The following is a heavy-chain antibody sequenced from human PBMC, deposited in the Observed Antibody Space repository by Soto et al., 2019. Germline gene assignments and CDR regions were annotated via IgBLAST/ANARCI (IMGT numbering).Heavy chain of an antibody. CDR2: IRSKAYGGTT. CDR1: GFTFGDYA. D-gene: IGHD3-3*01. V-gene: IGHV3-49*03. J-gene: IGHJ6*02. CDR3: TIDRYYDFWSGYSMDV. Sequence: GGSLRLSCTASGFTFGDYAMSWFRQAPGKGLEWVGFIRSKAYGGTTEYAASVKGRFTISRDDSKSIAYLQMNSLKTEDTAVYYCTIDRYYDFWSGYSMDVWGQGATVTVSS.